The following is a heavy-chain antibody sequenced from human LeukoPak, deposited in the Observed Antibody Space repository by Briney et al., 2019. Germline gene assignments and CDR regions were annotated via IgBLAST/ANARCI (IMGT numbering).Heavy chain of an antibody. V-gene: IGHV1-69*04. J-gene: IGHJ1*01. D-gene: IGHD3-16*01. Sequence: GASVKVSCKASGGTFSSYAISWVRQAPGQGLEWMGRIIPILGIANYAQKFQGRVTITADESTSTAYMELSSLRSEDTAVYYCARGRQLHLGELFPFAEFFQPWGQGTLVTVFS. CDR2: IIPILGIA. CDR1: GGTFSSYA. CDR3: ARGRQLHLGELFPFAEFFQP.